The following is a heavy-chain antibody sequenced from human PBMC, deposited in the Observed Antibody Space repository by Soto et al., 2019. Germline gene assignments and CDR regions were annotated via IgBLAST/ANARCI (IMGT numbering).Heavy chain of an antibody. J-gene: IGHJ6*03. D-gene: IGHD1-26*01. CDR1: GYTLTELS. CDR3: ATHTSGSYYYYYYMDV. V-gene: IGHV1-24*01. Sequence: GASVKVSCKVSGYTLTELSMHWVRQAPGKGLEWMGGFDPEDGETIYAQKFQGRVTMTEDTSTDTAYMELSSLRSEDTAVYYCATHTSGSYYYYYYMDVWGKGTTVTVSS. CDR2: FDPEDGET.